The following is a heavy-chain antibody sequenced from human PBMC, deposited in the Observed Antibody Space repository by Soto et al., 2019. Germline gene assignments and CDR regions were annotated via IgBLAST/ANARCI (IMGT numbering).Heavy chain of an antibody. J-gene: IGHJ5*02. CDR3: ARVEHLPTQGFDP. Sequence: EVQLVESGGGLVQPGGSLRLSCAASGFIFSSYSMNWVRQAPGKGLEWVSYISSSRNTIYYTDSVKGRFTISSDNAKNSLYLQMNSLRAEDTAVYYCARVEHLPTQGFDPWGQGTLVTVSS. CDR1: GFIFSSYS. V-gene: IGHV3-48*01. CDR2: ISSSRNTI.